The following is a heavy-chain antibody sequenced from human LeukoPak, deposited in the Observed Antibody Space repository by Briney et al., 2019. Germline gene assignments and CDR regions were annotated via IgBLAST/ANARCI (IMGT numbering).Heavy chain of an antibody. CDR2: IYSTGST. D-gene: IGHD6-13*01. V-gene: IGHV4-4*07. CDR3: ARQIASAGTAGFDF. J-gene: IGHJ4*02. Sequence: SETLSLTCTVSGGSISSYYWSWIRQPAGKGLEWIGRIYSTGSTNYNPSLKSRVTMPVDTSKNQFSLRLRSVTAADTAVYYCARQIASAGTAGFDFWGQGALVTVSS. CDR1: GGSISSYY.